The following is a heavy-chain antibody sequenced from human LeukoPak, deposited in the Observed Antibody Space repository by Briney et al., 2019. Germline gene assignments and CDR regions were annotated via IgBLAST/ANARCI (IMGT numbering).Heavy chain of an antibody. D-gene: IGHD6-13*01. Sequence: GLSLRLSCAASGFTFSSYGMHWVRQAPGKGLERVAVISHDGSNKYYADSVKGRFTISRDNSKNTLYLQMNSLRAEDTAVYYGARQPQAAAVDGMDVWGQGTTVTVSS. J-gene: IGHJ6*02. CDR3: ARQPQAAAVDGMDV. V-gene: IGHV3-30-3*01. CDR1: GFTFSSYG. CDR2: ISHDGSNK.